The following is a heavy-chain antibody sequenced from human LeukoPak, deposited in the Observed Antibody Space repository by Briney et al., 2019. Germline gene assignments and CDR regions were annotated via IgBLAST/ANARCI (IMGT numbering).Heavy chain of an antibody. CDR2: ISWNSGSI. D-gene: IGHD6-19*01. J-gene: IGHJ4*02. V-gene: IGHV3-9*01. Sequence: GRSLRLSCAASGFTFDDYAMHWVRHAPGKGLEWVSGISWNSGSIGYADSVKGRFTISRDNAKNSLYLQMNSLRAEDTALYYCAKDAHRYSSGWYYFDYWGQGTLVTVSS. CDR3: AKDAHRYSSGWYYFDY. CDR1: GFTFDDYA.